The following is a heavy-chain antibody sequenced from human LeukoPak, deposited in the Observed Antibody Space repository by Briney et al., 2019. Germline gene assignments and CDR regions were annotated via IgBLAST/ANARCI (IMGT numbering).Heavy chain of an antibody. CDR3: ARLFYYDSSGPPS. J-gene: IGHJ5*02. V-gene: IGHV4-39*01. CDR2: IYYSGST. Sequence: SETLSLTCNVFGGSIRSSNYYWGWIRQPPGKGLEWIGSIYYSGSTYYNLSLKSRVTISVDTSNNQFSLKVRSATATDTAVYYCARLFYYDSSGPPSWGQGTLVTVSS. D-gene: IGHD3-22*01. CDR1: GGSIRSSNYY.